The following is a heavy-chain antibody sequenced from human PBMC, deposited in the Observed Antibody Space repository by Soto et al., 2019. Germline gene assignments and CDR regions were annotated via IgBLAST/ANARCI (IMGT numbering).Heavy chain of an antibody. CDR3: AREPLAHSYFDL. CDR1: GDSVSSHY. CDR2: LYNDERT. J-gene: IGHJ4*02. Sequence: PSETLSLTCTVSGDSVSSHYWSWIRQPAGKGLEWLGRLYNDERTNYNPSLKSRVTMSMDTSKNQFSLKLTSVTAADSAVYFCAREPLAHSYFDLWGQGILVTVSS. V-gene: IGHV4-4*07.